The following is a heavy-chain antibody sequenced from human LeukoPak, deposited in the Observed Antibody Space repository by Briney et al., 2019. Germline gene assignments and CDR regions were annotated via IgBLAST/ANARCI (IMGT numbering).Heavy chain of an antibody. D-gene: IGHD2-15*01. CDR3: ARDLIVPTRIRARYFDL. J-gene: IGHJ2*01. CDR1: GYTFTGYY. Sequence: EASVKVSCKASGYTFTGYYMHWVRQAPGQGLEWMGWINPNSGGTNYAQKFQGRVTMTRDTSISTAYMELSRLRSDDTAVYYCARDLIVPTRIRARYFDLWGRGTLVTVSS. V-gene: IGHV1-2*02. CDR2: INPNSGGT.